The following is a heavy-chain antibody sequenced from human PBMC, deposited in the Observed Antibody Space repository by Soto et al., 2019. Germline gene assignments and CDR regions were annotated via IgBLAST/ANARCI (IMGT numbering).Heavy chain of an antibody. V-gene: IGHV4-31*03. J-gene: IGHJ6*03. D-gene: IGHD4-17*01. CDR3: ARESRVGDSSLHYYYYMDV. CDR2: IYYSGST. Sequence: SETLSLTCTVSGGSISSGGYYWSWIRQHPGKGLEWIGYIYYSGSTYYNPSLKSRVTISVDTSKNQFSLKLCSVTAADTAVYYCARESRVGDSSLHYYYYMDVWGKGTTVTVSS. CDR1: GGSISSGGYY.